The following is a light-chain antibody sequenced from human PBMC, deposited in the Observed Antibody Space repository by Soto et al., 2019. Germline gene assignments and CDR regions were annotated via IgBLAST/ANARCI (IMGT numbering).Light chain of an antibody. V-gene: IGLV2-8*01. CDR1: STDVGAYNY. CDR3: SSYAGSNSFV. J-gene: IGLJ1*01. Sequence: QSVLTQPPSASGSPGQSVTISCTGTSTDVGAYNYVSWYKQRPGKAPKLMIFEVTKRPSGDPDRFSGSKSGNTASLTVSGVQADDEADYYCSSYAGSNSFVFGTGTKVTVL. CDR2: EVT.